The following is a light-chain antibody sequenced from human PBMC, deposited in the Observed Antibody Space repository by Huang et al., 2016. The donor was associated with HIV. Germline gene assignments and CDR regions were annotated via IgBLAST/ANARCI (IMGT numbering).Light chain of an antibody. J-gene: IGKJ1*01. CDR1: QRLTNS. CDR3: QQSYNTPRT. Sequence: DIQMTQSPSSLSASVGDRVTITCRASQRLTNSLTWYHQRPGEAPRLLIFGASNLQSGVPSRFSGTRSGTQFTLTITTLQPEDSAIYYCQQSYNTPRTFGQGTKVQI. V-gene: IGKV1-39*01. CDR2: GAS.